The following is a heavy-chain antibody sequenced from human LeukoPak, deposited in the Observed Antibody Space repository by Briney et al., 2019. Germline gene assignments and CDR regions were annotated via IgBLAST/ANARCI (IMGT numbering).Heavy chain of an antibody. V-gene: IGHV4-34*01. CDR3: ARGANYYGSGSYFNWFDP. CDR2: INHSGST. D-gene: IGHD3-10*01. CDR1: GGSFSGSY. Sequence: PSETLSLTCAVYGGSFSGSYWSWIRQPPGKGLEWIGEINHSGSTNYNPSLKGRVTISVDTSKNQFSLKLSSVTAADTAVYYCARGANYYGSGSYFNWFDPWGQGTLVTVSS. J-gene: IGHJ5*02.